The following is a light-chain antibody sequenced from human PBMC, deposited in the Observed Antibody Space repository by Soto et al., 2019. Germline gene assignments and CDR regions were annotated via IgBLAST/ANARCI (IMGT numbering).Light chain of an antibody. Sequence: EIVLTQSPGTLSLSPGERATLSCRASQSVSSSYLAWYQQKPGQAPRLLIYGASSRATGIPDRFSGSGSGTDFTLTISRLEPADFAVYYYQQYGSSPPWTFGQGTKVEIK. CDR2: GAS. V-gene: IGKV3-20*01. CDR1: QSVSSSY. CDR3: QQYGSSPPWT. J-gene: IGKJ1*01.